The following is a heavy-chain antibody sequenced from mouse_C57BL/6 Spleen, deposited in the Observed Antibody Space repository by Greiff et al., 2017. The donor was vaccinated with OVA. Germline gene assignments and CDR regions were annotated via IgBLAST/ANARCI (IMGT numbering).Heavy chain of an antibody. CDR3: ARGDYYGSSPRFNY. J-gene: IGHJ2*01. CDR2: INPNNGGT. Sequence: EVKLQQSGPELVKPGASVKISCKASGYTFTDYYMNWVKQSHGKSLEWIGDINPNNGGTSYNQKFKGKATLTVDKSSSTAYMELRSLTSEDSAVYYCARGDYYGSSPRFNYWGQGTTLTVSS. CDR1: GYTFTDYY. D-gene: IGHD1-1*01. V-gene: IGHV1-26*01.